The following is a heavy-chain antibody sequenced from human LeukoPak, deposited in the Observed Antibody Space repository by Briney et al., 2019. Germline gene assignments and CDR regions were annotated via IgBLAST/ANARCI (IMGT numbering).Heavy chain of an antibody. CDR3: AKEGYSYGLKADYFDY. CDR1: GFTFSSYG. D-gene: IGHD5-18*01. CDR2: ISYDGSNK. J-gene: IGHJ4*02. Sequence: GGSLRLSCAASGFTFSSYGMHWVRQAPGKGLEWVAVISYDGSNKYYADSVKGRFTISRDNSKTTLYLQMNSLRAEDTAVYYCAKEGYSYGLKADYFDYWGQGTLVTVSS. V-gene: IGHV3-30*18.